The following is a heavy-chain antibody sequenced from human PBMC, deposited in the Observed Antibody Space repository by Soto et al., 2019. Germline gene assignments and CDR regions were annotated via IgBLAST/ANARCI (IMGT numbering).Heavy chain of an antibody. D-gene: IGHD3-3*01. J-gene: IGHJ6*02. CDR2: IRSKVNTYAT. CDR3: TRREDFWSGYFGLSGMDV. CDR1: GFTFSGSA. V-gene: IGHV3-73*01. Sequence: GGSLRLSCAASGFTFSGSAMHGVRQASGKGLEWVGRIRSKVNTYATAYAASVKGKFTITRDDSMNTAYLQMNSLKTEDTAVYYCTRREDFWSGYFGLSGMDVWGQGTTVTVSS.